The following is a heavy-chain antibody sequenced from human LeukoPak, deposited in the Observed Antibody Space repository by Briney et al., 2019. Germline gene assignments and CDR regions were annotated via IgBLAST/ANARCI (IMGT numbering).Heavy chain of an antibody. J-gene: IGHJ5*02. Sequence: SETLSLTCTVSGGSISSSIYYWGWIRQPPGKGLEWIGSIYYSGSTYYNPSLKSRVTISVDTSKNQFSLKLSSVTVADTAVYYCAREVWFGEFLSHNWFDPWGQGTLVTVSS. CDR1: GGSISSSIYY. CDR2: IYYSGST. CDR3: AREVWFGEFLSHNWFDP. V-gene: IGHV4-39*07. D-gene: IGHD3-10*01.